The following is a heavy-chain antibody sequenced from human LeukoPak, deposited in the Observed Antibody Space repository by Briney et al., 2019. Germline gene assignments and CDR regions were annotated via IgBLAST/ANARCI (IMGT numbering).Heavy chain of an antibody. CDR1: GFTFSSYG. V-gene: IGHV3-30*02. CDR3: AKDKNYYNSGTYFDY. D-gene: IGHD3-10*01. CDR2: IRYDGSNI. Sequence: PGGSLRLPCAASGFTFSSYGMHWVRQAPGRGLEWVAFIRYDGSNIYYSDSVKGRFTISRDNSKNTLYLQMNSLRAEDTAVYYCAKDKNYYNSGTYFDYWGQGTLVTVSS. J-gene: IGHJ4*02.